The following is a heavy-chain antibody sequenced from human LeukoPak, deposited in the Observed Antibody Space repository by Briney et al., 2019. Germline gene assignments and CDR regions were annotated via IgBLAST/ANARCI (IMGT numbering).Heavy chain of an antibody. CDR1: GFTFDDYA. CDR2: ISWNSGSI. D-gene: IGHD6-13*01. Sequence: PGGSLRLSCAASGFTFDDYAMHWVRQAPGKGLEWVSGISWNSGSIGYADSVKGRFTISRDNAKNSLYLQMNSLRAEDTALYYCAKMGNPSSSWYGVYFDYWGQGTLVTVSS. CDR3: AKMGNPSSSWYGVYFDY. J-gene: IGHJ4*02. V-gene: IGHV3-9*01.